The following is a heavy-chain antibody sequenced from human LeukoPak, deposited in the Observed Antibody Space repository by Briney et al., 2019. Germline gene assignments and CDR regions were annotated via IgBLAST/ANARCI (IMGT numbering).Heavy chain of an antibody. CDR1: GYTFTGYA. V-gene: IGHV1-2*06. J-gene: IGHJ4*02. CDR2: LDPNSGGT. Sequence: ASVKVSCKASGYTFTGYAMHWVRQAPGQGLEWVGRLDPNSGGTNYAQDFQGRVTITRDTSINTAYMELSRLRSDDTAKYYRTRDLTISGPIGIWGQGTLVTVSA. D-gene: IGHD3-9*01. CDR3: TRDLTISGPIGI.